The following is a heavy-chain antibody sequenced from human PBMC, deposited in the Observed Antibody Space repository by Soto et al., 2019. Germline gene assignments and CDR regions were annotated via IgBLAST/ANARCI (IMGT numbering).Heavy chain of an antibody. J-gene: IGHJ5*02. Sequence: QVQLQESGPGLVKPSGTLSLTCAVSGASMTSSHWWSWVRQPPGKGLEWIGEIYHTGSANYKPSLESRVTISVDKSKNRFSLILTSVTAADTATYYWARRTTGSGWYPMFDTWGQGALVTVSS. CDR1: GASMTSSHW. CDR2: IYHTGSA. CDR3: ARRTTGSGWYPMFDT. V-gene: IGHV4-4*02. D-gene: IGHD6-19*01.